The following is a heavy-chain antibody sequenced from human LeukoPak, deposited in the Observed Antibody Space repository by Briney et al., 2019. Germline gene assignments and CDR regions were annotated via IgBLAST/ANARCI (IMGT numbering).Heavy chain of an antibody. V-gene: IGHV4-61*02. J-gene: IGHJ4*02. Sequence: SETLSLTCTVSGGSISSGSYYWSWIRQPAGKGLEWIGRIYTSGSTNYNPSLKSRVTISVDMSKNQFSLKLASVTAADTAVYFCARGIFGVVTRGPDYWGQGSLVTVSS. CDR3: ARGIFGVVTRGPDY. CDR2: IYTSGST. D-gene: IGHD3-3*02. CDR1: GGSISSGSYY.